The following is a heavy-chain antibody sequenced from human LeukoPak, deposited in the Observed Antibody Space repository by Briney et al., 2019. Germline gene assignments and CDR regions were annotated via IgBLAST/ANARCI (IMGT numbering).Heavy chain of an antibody. CDR1: GFTFSSYG. J-gene: IGHJ3*02. Sequence: GGSLRLSCAASGFTFSSYGMHWVRQAPGKGLEWVAFIRYDGSNKYYADSVKGRFTISRDNSKNTLYLQMNSLRAEDTAVYYCARVLTVRGVIITKPAAFDIWGQGTMVTVSS. CDR3: ARVLTVRGVIITKPAAFDI. D-gene: IGHD3-10*01. V-gene: IGHV3-30*02. CDR2: IRYDGSNK.